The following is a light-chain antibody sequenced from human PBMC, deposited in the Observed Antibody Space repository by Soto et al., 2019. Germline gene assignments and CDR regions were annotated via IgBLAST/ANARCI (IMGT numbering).Light chain of an antibody. CDR1: QRVSGTY. J-gene: IGKJ4*01. CDR2: GAS. CDR3: QQYGSLPLT. Sequence: EIVLTLSPGTLSLSPGETATLSCRVSQRVSGTYLAWYQRKPGQAPRLLLYGASRRATHILLSVSGSGSGPDFTLAISRLEPEDYTKYYWQQYGSLPLTFGGGTKVDIK. V-gene: IGKV3-20*01.